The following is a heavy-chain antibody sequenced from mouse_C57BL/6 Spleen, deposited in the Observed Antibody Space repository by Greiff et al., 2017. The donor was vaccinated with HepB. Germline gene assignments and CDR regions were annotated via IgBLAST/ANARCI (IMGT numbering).Heavy chain of an antibody. CDR1: GYTFTDYY. Sequence: EVQLQQSGPGLVKPGASVKISCKASGYTFTDYYMNWVKQSHGKSLEWIGDINPNNGGTSYNQKFKGKATLTVDKSSSTAYMELRSLTSEDSAVYYCARWPYYYGSSYFDYWGQGTTLTVSS. CDR3: ARWPYYYGSSYFDY. D-gene: IGHD1-1*01. V-gene: IGHV1-26*01. CDR2: INPNNGGT. J-gene: IGHJ2*01.